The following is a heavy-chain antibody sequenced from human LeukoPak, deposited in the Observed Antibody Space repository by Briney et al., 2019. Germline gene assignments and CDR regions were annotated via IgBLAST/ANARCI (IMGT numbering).Heavy chain of an antibody. CDR2: IYYSGST. J-gene: IGHJ4*02. Sequence: SETLSLTCTVSGGCISSYYWSWIRQPPGKGLEWIGDIYYSGSTNYNPSLKSRVTISVDTSKNQFSLKLSSVTAADTAVYYCARLGYSSGWGWGQGTLVPVSS. V-gene: IGHV4-59*01. D-gene: IGHD6-19*01. CDR1: GGCISSYY. CDR3: ARLGYSSGWG.